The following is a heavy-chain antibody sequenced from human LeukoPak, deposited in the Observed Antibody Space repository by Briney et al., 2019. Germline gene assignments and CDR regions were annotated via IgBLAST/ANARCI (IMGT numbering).Heavy chain of an antibody. Sequence: SETLSLTCTVSGGSISSSSYYWGWIRQPPGKGLEGIGSNYYSGSTYYNPSLNSRVTISVDTSKNQYSLKLSSVTAADTDVYYCARHREDTAMVSYYFYYYMDVWGKGTPVTVSS. CDR1: GGSISSSSYY. CDR2: NYYSGST. V-gene: IGHV4-39*01. CDR3: ARHREDTAMVSYYFYYYMDV. J-gene: IGHJ6*03. D-gene: IGHD5-18*01.